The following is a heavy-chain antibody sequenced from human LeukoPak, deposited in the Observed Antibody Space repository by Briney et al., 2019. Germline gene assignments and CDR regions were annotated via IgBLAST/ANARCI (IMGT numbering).Heavy chain of an antibody. D-gene: IGHD3-22*01. V-gene: IGHV3-30*02. CDR3: AKDPNYYDSSGYYSEFDY. Sequence: GGSLRLSCAASGFTISSYGMHWVRQAPGKGLEWVAFIRYDGSNKYYADSVKGRFTISRDNSKNTLYLQMNSLRAEDTAVYYCAKDPNYYDSSGYYSEFDYWGQGTLVTVSS. CDR1: GFTISSYG. J-gene: IGHJ4*02. CDR2: IRYDGSNK.